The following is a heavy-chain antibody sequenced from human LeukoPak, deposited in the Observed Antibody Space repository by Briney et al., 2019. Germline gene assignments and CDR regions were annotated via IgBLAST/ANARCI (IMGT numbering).Heavy chain of an antibody. V-gene: IGHV3-30*04. J-gene: IGHJ4*02. D-gene: IGHD6-19*01. CDR2: ISYDGSYK. CDR3: VRDSGWYRGDY. Sequence: GGSLRLSCAASGFTFNNYAMHWVRQAPGKGLEWVAVISYDGSYKYYADSVKGRFTISRDNSKNTLYLQMNSLRAEDTAVYYCVRDSGWYRGDYWGQGTLVTVSS. CDR1: GFTFNNYA.